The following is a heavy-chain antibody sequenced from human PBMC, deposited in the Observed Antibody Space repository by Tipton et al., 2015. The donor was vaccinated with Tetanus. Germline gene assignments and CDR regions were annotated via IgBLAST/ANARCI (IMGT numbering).Heavy chain of an antibody. Sequence: TLSLTCTVSGGSVSSGSYYWSWIRQPPGKGLEWIGYIYYSGSTNYNPSLKSRVTISVDTSKNQFSLKLSSVTAADTAVYYCARESWNRDAFDIWGQGTTVTVSS. CDR3: ARESWNRDAFDI. J-gene: IGHJ3*02. CDR2: IYYSGST. D-gene: IGHD1-1*01. V-gene: IGHV4-61*01. CDR1: GGSVSSGSYY.